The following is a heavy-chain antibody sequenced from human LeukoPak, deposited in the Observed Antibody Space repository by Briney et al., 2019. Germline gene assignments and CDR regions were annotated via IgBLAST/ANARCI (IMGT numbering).Heavy chain of an antibody. Sequence: GGSLRLSCAGSGFTFSTYGMSWVRQAPGKGLEWVSSINGSGRTTYYADSVKGRFTISRDNSKNTLLLQMNSLRAEDTALYYCAKDVGLVTARFYSFDYWGQGTLVTVSS. V-gene: IGHV3-23*01. D-gene: IGHD2-21*02. J-gene: IGHJ4*02. CDR3: AKDVGLVTARFYSFDY. CDR1: GFTFSTYG. CDR2: INGSGRTT.